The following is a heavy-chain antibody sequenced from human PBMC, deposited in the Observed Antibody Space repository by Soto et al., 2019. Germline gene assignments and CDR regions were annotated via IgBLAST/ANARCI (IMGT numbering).Heavy chain of an antibody. CDR3: AKGGSVTMVRGVIN. CDR1: GYTFTSYA. D-gene: IGHD3-10*01. J-gene: IGHJ3*01. Sequence: ASVKVSCKASGYTFTSYAMHWVRQAPGQRLEWMGWINAGNGNTKYSQKFQGRVTITRDTSASTAYMELSSLRSEDTAVYYCAKGGSVTMVRGVINWGQGTMVTVS. CDR2: INAGNGNT. V-gene: IGHV1-3*01.